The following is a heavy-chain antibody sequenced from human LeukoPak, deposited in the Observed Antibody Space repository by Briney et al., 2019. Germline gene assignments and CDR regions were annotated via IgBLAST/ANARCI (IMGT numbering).Heavy chain of an antibody. V-gene: IGHV1-18*01. J-gene: IGHJ4*02. CDR2: VSAHNGNT. Sequence: ASVKVSCKASGYTFTDFGINWLRQAPGQGLEWMGWVSAHNGNTKYAQNFQDRVTMTTDTSTSTAYMELRSLRSDDTAVYYCAKGRGDLGPKITMIIVGFDYWGQGTLVTVSS. CDR1: GYTFTDFG. D-gene: IGHD3-22*01. CDR3: AKGRGDLGPKITMIIVGFDY.